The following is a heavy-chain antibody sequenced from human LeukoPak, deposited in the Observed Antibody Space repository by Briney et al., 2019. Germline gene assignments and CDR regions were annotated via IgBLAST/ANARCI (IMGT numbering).Heavy chain of an antibody. V-gene: IGHV3-21*01. D-gene: IGHD4-23*01. Sequence: GGSLRLSCAASGFTFSSYSMNWVRQAPGKGLEWVSFISTSSSYIYYADSVKGRFTISRDNAKNSLYLDMNSLRAEDTAVYYCARDYGGSSPFDYWGQGTLVTVSS. CDR2: ISTSSSYI. CDR3: ARDYGGSSPFDY. J-gene: IGHJ4*02. CDR1: GFTFSSYS.